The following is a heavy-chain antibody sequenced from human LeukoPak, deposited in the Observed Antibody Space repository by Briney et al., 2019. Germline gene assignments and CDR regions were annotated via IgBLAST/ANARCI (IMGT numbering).Heavy chain of an antibody. CDR1: GFTFSSYW. CDR2: INSDGSST. J-gene: IGHJ4*02. CDR3: ARDEGGYDSSGYYYAFDY. D-gene: IGHD3-22*01. Sequence: GGSLRLSCAASGFTFSSYWMHWVRQAPGKGLVWVSRINSDGSSTSYADSVKGRFTISRDNAKNTLYLQMNSLRAEDTAVYYCARDEGGYDSSGYYYAFDYWGQGTLVTVSS. V-gene: IGHV3-74*01.